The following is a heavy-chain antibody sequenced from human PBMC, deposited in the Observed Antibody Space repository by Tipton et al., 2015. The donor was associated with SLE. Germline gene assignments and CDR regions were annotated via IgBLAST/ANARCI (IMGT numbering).Heavy chain of an antibody. CDR3: ARDRGRDYSMDV. J-gene: IGHJ6*02. D-gene: IGHD6-25*01. Sequence: TLSLICIVSGGSISSYHWSWIRQPPGKGLEWIGYIYYSGSTNYNPSLKSRVTISVDTSKNQFSLKLSSVTAADTAVYYCARDRGRDYSMDVWGRGTTVIVSS. V-gene: IGHV4-59*01. CDR1: GGSISSYH. CDR2: IYYSGST.